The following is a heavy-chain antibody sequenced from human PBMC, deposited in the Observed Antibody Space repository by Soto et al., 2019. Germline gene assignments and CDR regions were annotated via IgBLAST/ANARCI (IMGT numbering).Heavy chain of an antibody. CDR1: GLTFSSYA. CDR2: IGTSSDT. CDR3: AKKYPGTRPFDY. D-gene: IGHD2-2*01. V-gene: IGHV3-23*01. J-gene: IGHJ4*02. Sequence: EVQLLESGGGLVQPGGSLRLSCAASGLTFSSYALNWVRQAPGKGLEWVSAIGTSSDTYYTDSVKGRFTISRDNSKTTLYLQMNSLRAEDTALYYCAKKYPGTRPFDYWGQGTLVTVSS.